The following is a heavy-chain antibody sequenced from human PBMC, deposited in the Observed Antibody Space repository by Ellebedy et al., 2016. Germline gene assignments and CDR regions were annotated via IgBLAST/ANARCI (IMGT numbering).Heavy chain of an antibody. CDR1: GFTVSSNY. J-gene: IGHJ5*02. Sequence: GGSLRLSXAASGFTVSSNYMSWVRQAPGKGLEWVSVIYSGGSTYYADSVKGRFTISRDNSKNTLYLQMNSLRAEDTAVYYCARQYYYGSGINWFDPWGQGTLVTVSS. V-gene: IGHV3-53*01. D-gene: IGHD3-10*01. CDR3: ARQYYYGSGINWFDP. CDR2: IYSGGST.